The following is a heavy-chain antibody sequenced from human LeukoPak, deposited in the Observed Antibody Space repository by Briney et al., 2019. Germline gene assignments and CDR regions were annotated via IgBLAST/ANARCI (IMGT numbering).Heavy chain of an antibody. Sequence: PGGSLRLSCAASGLTFSSYWMTWVRQAPGKGLEWVGNIKEDGSETYYVDSVKGRFTISRDNAESSLYLQMNSLRAEDTAVYYCARELDYGGSSDAFDIWGQGTMVTVSS. CDR1: GLTFSSYW. CDR2: IKEDGSET. D-gene: IGHD4-23*01. CDR3: ARELDYGGSSDAFDI. J-gene: IGHJ3*02. V-gene: IGHV3-7*01.